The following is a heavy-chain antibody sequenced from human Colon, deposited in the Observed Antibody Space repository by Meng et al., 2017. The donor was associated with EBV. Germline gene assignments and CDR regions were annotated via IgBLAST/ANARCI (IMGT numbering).Heavy chain of an antibody. D-gene: IGHD3-10*01. V-gene: IGHV4-34*01. Sequence: GQIQQWGEGLCKPSETLSRGCAVYGGSFRDYYWTWIRHPPGKGLEWIGEIDHRGNTKYNPSLKSRVTISLDTSKKQFSLKVSSVTAEDSAVYYCARRGPSGNFSPWSQGALVTVSS. CDR3: ARRGPSGNFSP. CDR2: IDHRGNT. J-gene: IGHJ5*02. CDR1: GGSFRDYY.